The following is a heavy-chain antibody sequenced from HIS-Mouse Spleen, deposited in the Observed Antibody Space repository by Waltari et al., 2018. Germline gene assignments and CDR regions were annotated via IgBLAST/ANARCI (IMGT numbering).Heavy chain of an antibody. J-gene: IGHJ4*02. CDR1: GGSFSGYY. CDR3: ARALIAAFDY. V-gene: IGHV4-34*01. D-gene: IGHD6-13*01. Sequence: QVQLQQWGAGLLKPSETLSLTCAVYGGSFSGYYWGWIRQPPGKGLEWIGEINHSGSTNSNPSLKSRVTISVDTSKNQFSLKLSSVTAADTAVYYCARALIAAFDYWGQGTLVTVSS. CDR2: INHSGST.